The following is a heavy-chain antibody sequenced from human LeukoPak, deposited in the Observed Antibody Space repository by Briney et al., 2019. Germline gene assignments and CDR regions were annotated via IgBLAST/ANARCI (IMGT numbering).Heavy chain of an antibody. V-gene: IGHV4-39*07. CDR2: MYNSGST. CDR3: ARGYYDSSGYYLGRAYFDY. Sequence: SETLSLTCTVSGGSISSSYYYWGWIRQPPGKGLEWIGTMYNSGSTDYNPSLESRVTVSVDTSKNQFSLKLSSVTAADTAVYYCARGYYDSSGYYLGRAYFDYWGQGTLVTVSS. J-gene: IGHJ4*02. CDR1: GGSISSSYYY. D-gene: IGHD3-22*01.